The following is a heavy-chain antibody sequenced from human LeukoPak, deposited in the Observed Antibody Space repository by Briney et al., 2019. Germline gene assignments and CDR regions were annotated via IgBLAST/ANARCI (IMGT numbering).Heavy chain of an antibody. J-gene: IGHJ5*02. CDR3: ARGQFIAAANNWFDP. Sequence: GGSLRLSCAASGFTFSGYWMHWVRQAPGKGLVWVSRINFDGGSTTYADSVKGRSTISRDNAKNTLYLQMNSLRAEDTAVYFCARGQFIAAANNWFDPWGQGTLVTVSS. D-gene: IGHD6-25*01. CDR2: INFDGGST. V-gene: IGHV3-74*01. CDR1: GFTFSGYW.